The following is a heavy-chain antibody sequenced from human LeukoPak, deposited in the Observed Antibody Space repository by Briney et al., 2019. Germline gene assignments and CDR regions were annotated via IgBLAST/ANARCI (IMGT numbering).Heavy chain of an antibody. Sequence: PTETLSLTCTVSGGSISSYYWSWIRQPPGKGLEWIGYIYYSGSTNYNPSLKSRVTISVDTSKNQFSLKPSSVTAANTAVYYCARTPNVYYYCMDVWGKGTTVTVSS. D-gene: IGHD2-15*01. CDR1: GGSISSYY. J-gene: IGHJ6*03. V-gene: IGHV4-59*01. CDR2: IYYSGST. CDR3: ARTPNVYYYCMDV.